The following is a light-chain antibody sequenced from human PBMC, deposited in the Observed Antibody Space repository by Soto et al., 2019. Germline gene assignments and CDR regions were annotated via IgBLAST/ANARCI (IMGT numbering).Light chain of an antibody. Sequence: QSALTQPASVSGSPGQSITISCTGTSSDVGAYNYVSWYHQHPGKAPKLIIYDVSDRPSGVSTRFSGAKSGNTAYLTISGLQAEDEADYYCSSYTTSSTVVFGGGTKLTVL. CDR2: DVS. CDR3: SSYTTSSTVV. V-gene: IGLV2-14*01. CDR1: SSDVGAYNY. J-gene: IGLJ2*01.